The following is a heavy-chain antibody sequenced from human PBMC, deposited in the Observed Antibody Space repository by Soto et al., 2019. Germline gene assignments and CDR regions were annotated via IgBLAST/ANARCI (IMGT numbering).Heavy chain of an antibody. D-gene: IGHD2-2*01. CDR3: AKTYGYCSSTSCPNDY. Sequence: GGSLRLSRAASGFTFSSYAMSWVRQAPGKGLEWVSAISGSGGSTYYADSVKGRFTISRDNSKNTLYLQMNSLRAEDTAVYYCAKTYGYCSSTSCPNDYWGQGTLVTVSS. J-gene: IGHJ4*02. V-gene: IGHV3-23*01. CDR1: GFTFSSYA. CDR2: ISGSGGST.